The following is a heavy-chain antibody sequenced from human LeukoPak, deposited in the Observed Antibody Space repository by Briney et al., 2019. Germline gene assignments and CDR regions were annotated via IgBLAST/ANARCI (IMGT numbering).Heavy chain of an antibody. J-gene: IGHJ5*02. CDR1: GGSISSYY. CDR2: IYYSWST. V-gene: IGHV4-59*08. CDR3: ARHPSTYYYGSGTQGSWFDP. Sequence: SETLSLTCTVSGGSISSYYWSWIRQPPGKGLEWIGYIYYSWSTNYNPSLKSRVTISVDTSKNQFSLKLSSVTAADTAVYYCARHPSTYYYGSGTQGSWFDPWGQGTLVTVSS. D-gene: IGHD3-10*01.